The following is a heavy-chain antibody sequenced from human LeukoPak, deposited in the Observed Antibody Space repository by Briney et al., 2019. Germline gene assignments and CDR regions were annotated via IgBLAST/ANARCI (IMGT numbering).Heavy chain of an antibody. Sequence: PSETLSLTCTVSGGSISSSSYYWGWIRQPPGKGLEWIGSIYYSGSTYYNPSLKSRVTISVDTSKNQFSLRLSSVTAADTAVYYCARDVRVAGTQKYYFDYWGQGALVTVSS. D-gene: IGHD6-19*01. V-gene: IGHV4-39*07. CDR3: ARDVRVAGTQKYYFDY. CDR1: GGSISSSSYY. CDR2: IYYSGST. J-gene: IGHJ4*02.